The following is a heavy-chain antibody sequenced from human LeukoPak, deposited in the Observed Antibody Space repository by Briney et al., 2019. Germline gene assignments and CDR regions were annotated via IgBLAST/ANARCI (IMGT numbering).Heavy chain of an antibody. Sequence: SETLSLTCAVSGGSISSSNWWSWVRQPPGKGLEWIGEIYHSGSTNYNPSLKSRVTISVDKSKNQFPLKLSSVTAADTAVYYCARSAVAGTINHWFDPWGQGTLVTVSS. V-gene: IGHV4-4*02. J-gene: IGHJ5*02. CDR2: IYHSGST. CDR3: ARSAVAGTINHWFDP. CDR1: GGSISSSNW. D-gene: IGHD6-19*01.